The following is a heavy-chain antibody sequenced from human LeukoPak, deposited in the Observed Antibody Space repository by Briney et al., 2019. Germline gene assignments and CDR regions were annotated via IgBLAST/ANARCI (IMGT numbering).Heavy chain of an antibody. J-gene: IGHJ4*02. CDR2: IIPILGIA. CDR3: ARDSISGSTIDY. D-gene: IGHD5/OR15-5a*01. CDR1: GYTFTSYA. Sequence: ASVKVSCKASGYTFTSYAISWVRQAPGQGLEWMGRIIPILGIANYAQKFQGRVTITADKSTSTAYMELSSLRSEDTAVYYCARDSISGSTIDYWGQGTLVNVSS. V-gene: IGHV1-69*04.